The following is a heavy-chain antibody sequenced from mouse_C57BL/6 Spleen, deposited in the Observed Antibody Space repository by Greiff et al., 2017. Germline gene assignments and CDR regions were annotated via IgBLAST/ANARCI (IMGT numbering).Heavy chain of an antibody. Sequence: EVQLQQSGPELVKPGASVKMSCKASGYTFTDYNMHWVKQSHGQSLEWIGYINPNNGGTSYNQKFKGKATLTVNKSSSTAYMELRSLTSEDSAVYYCARRGNWDQYYYAMDYWGQGTSVTVSS. CDR1: GYTFTDYN. V-gene: IGHV1-22*01. J-gene: IGHJ4*01. D-gene: IGHD4-1*01. CDR2: INPNNGGT. CDR3: ARRGNWDQYYYAMDY.